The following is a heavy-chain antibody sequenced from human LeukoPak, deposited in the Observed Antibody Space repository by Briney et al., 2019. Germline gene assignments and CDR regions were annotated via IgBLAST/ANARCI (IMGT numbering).Heavy chain of an antibody. CDR3: ARERPYCSGGSCYRTRNWFDP. CDR2: SIPIFGTA. J-gene: IGHJ5*02. Sequence: SVKVSCKACGGTFSSYAISWVRQAPGQGLEWMGGSIPIFGTANYAQKFQGRVTITTDESTSTAYMELSSLRSEDTAVYYCARERPYCSGGSCYRTRNWFDPWGQGTLVTVSS. CDR1: GGTFSSYA. V-gene: IGHV1-69*05. D-gene: IGHD2-15*01.